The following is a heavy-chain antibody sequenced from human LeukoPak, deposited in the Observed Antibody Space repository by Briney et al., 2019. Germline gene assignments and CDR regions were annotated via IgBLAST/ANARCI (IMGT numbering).Heavy chain of an antibody. CDR2: ISYDGSNK. V-gene: IGHV3-30-3*01. CDR3: MGYCTRSSCSIDY. D-gene: IGHD2-2*01. Sequence: PGGSLRLSCAASGFTFSTYRMNWVRQAPGKGLEWVAVISYDGSNKYYADSVKGRFTISRDNSKNTLYLQMNSLGAEDTAVYYCMGYCTRSSCSIDYWGQGTLVTVSS. CDR1: GFTFSTYR. J-gene: IGHJ4*02.